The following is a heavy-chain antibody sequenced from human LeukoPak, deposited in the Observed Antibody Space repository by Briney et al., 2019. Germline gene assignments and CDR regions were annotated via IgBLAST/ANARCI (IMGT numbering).Heavy chain of an antibody. CDR1: GFTFSSCA. J-gene: IGHJ4*02. D-gene: IGHD1-26*01. CDR3: AKDLSIVGATTLNDY. CDR2: ISGSGGST. Sequence: GGSLRLSCAASGFTFSSCAMSWVRQAPGKGLEWVSAISGSGGSTYYADSVKGRFTISRDNSKNTLYLQMNSLRAEDTAVYYCAKDLSIVGATTLNDYWGQGTLVTVSS. V-gene: IGHV3-23*01.